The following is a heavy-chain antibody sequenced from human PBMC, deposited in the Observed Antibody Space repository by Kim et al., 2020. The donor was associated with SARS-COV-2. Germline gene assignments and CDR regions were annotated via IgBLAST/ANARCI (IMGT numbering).Heavy chain of an antibody. CDR2: FDPEDGET. Sequence: ASVKVSCKVSGYTLTELSMHWVRQAPGKGLEWMGGFDPEDGETIYAQKFQGRVTMTEDTSTDTAYMELSSLRSEDTSVYYCATMPGYSSSWERRVLGLYWYFDLWGRGTLVTVSS. CDR1: GYTLTELS. V-gene: IGHV1-24*01. D-gene: IGHD6-13*01. J-gene: IGHJ2*01. CDR3: ATMPGYSSSWERRVLGLYWYFDL.